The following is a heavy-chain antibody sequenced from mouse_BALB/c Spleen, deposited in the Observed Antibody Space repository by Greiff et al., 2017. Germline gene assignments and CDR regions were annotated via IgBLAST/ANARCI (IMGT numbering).Heavy chain of an antibody. J-gene: IGHJ4*01. Sequence: EVKLQESGPGLVKPSQSLSLTCSVTGYSITSGYYWNWIRQFPGNKLEWMGYISYDGSNNYNPSLKNRISITRDTSKNQFFLKLNSVTTEDTATYYCARPRYYGSSPYAMDYWGQGTSVTVSS. CDR2: ISYDGSN. V-gene: IGHV3-6*02. D-gene: IGHD1-1*01. CDR3: ARPRYYGSSPYAMDY. CDR1: GYSITSGYY.